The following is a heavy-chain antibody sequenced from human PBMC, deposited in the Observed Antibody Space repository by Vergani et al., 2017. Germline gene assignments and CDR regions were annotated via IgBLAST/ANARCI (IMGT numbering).Heavy chain of an antibody. CDR1: GFTFSSYS. D-gene: IGHD4-17*01. Sequence: EVQLVESGGGLVKPGGSLRLSCAASGFTFSSYSMNWVRQAPGKGLEWVSSISSSSSYIYYADSVKGRFTISRDNAKNSLYLQMNSLRAEDTAVYYCARGPPQYGDFVLEYFQHWGQGTLVTVSS. CDR3: ARGPPQYGDFVLEYFQH. CDR2: ISSSSSYI. V-gene: IGHV3-21*01. J-gene: IGHJ1*01.